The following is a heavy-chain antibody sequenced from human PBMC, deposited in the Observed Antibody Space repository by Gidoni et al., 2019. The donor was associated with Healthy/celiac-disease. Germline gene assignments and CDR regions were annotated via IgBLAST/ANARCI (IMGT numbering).Heavy chain of an antibody. D-gene: IGHD4-17*01. CDR1: GSSLSTSGVG. Sequence: QITLKESGPTLVKHTQTLTLTCTFSGSSLSTSGVGVGLIRQPPGKALEWLVLIYWDDDKRYSTSLKSRLTITKDTSKNQVVLTMTNMDPVDTATYYCAHSRMTTVLDWGQGTLVTVSS. CDR2: IYWDDDK. CDR3: AHSRMTTVLD. J-gene: IGHJ4*02. V-gene: IGHV2-5*02.